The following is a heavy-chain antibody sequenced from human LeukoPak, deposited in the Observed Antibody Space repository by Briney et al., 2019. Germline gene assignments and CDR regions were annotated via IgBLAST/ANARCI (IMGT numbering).Heavy chain of an antibody. CDR3: ARDLGFTMVRGSHYGMDV. CDR1: GFTASSNY. J-gene: IGHJ6*02. D-gene: IGHD3-10*01. CDR2: IYSGGST. Sequence: GGSLRLSCAASGFTASSNYMSWVRQAPGKGLEWVSVIYSGGSTYYADSVKGRFTISRDNSKNTLYLQMNSLRAEDTAVYYCARDLGFTMVRGSHYGMDVWGQGTTVTVSS. V-gene: IGHV3-66*01.